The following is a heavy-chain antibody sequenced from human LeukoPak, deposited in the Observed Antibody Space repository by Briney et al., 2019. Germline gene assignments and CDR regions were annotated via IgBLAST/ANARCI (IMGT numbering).Heavy chain of an antibody. V-gene: IGHV4-34*01. J-gene: IGHJ1*01. Sequence: SETLSLTCAVYGGSFSGYYWSWIRQPPGKGLEWIGKINHSGSTNYNPSLKSRVTISVDTSKNQFSLKLSSVTAADTAVYYCATYDYGGAEYFQHWGQGTLVTVSS. CDR2: INHSGST. D-gene: IGHD4-23*01. CDR1: GGSFSGYY. CDR3: ATYDYGGAEYFQH.